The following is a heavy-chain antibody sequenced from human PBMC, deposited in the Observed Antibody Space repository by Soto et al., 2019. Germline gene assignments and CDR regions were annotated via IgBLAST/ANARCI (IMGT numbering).Heavy chain of an antibody. CDR1: GGSISSSSYY. CDR2: IYYSGST. Sequence: PSETLSLTCTVSGGSISSSSYYWGWIRQPPGKGLEWIGSIYYSGSTYYNPSLKSRVTISVDTSKNQFSLKLSSATAADTAVYYCARLSDYYDSSGYVDYWGQGTLVTVSS. J-gene: IGHJ4*02. CDR3: ARLSDYYDSSGYVDY. V-gene: IGHV4-39*01. D-gene: IGHD3-22*01.